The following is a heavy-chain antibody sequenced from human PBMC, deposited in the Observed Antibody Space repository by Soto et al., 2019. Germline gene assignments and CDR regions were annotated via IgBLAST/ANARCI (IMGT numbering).Heavy chain of an antibody. CDR2: INPSDGDT. D-gene: IGHD2-15*01. J-gene: IGHJ5*02. CDR3: ARDPMVGFSAQTWFDP. Sequence: ASVKVSCKVSGYTLTELSMHWVRQAPGKGLEWMGVINPSDGDTIYAQKFQGRVTMTGDTSTSTVYMELSSLRSEDTAVYYCARDPMVGFSAQTWFDPWGQGTLVTVSS. CDR1: GYTLTELS. V-gene: IGHV1-24*01.